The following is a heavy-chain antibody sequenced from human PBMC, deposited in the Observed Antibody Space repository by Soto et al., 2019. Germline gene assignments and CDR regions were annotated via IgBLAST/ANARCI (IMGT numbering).Heavy chain of an antibody. CDR2: IIPIFGTA. J-gene: IGHJ6*02. CDR1: GGTFSSYA. D-gene: IGHD6-19*01. Sequence: SVKVSCKASGGTFSSYAISWVRQAPGQGLEWMGGIIPIFGTANYAQKFQGRVTITADESTSTAYMELSSLRSEDTAVYYCARGPRQWLVTYYGMDVWGQGXTVTVYS. CDR3: ARGPRQWLVTYYGMDV. V-gene: IGHV1-69*13.